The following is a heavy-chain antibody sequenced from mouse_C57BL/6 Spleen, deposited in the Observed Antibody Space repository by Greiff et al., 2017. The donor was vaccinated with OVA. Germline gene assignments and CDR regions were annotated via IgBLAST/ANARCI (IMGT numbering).Heavy chain of an antibody. J-gene: IGHJ3*01. V-gene: IGHV5-9*01. Sequence: DVKLVESGGGLVKPGGSLKLSCAASGFTFSSYTMSWVRQTPEKRLEWVATISGGGGNTYYPDSVKGRFTISRDNAKNTLYLQMSSLRSDDTALYYCARHDYYGSSYFAYWGQGTLVTVSA. D-gene: IGHD1-1*01. CDR2: ISGGGGNT. CDR1: GFTFSSYT. CDR3: ARHDYYGSSYFAY.